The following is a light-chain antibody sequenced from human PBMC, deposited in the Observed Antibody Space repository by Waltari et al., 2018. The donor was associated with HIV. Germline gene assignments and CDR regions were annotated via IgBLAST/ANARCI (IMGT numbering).Light chain of an antibody. CDR3: QQYGSSPYT. V-gene: IGKV3-20*01. CDR1: QRVSSNY. Sequence: EIVLTQSPGTLSLSPGERATLSCRASQRVSSNYLAWYQQKPGQAPRLLIYGASSRATGIPDRFSGSGSGTDFTLTSSRLEPEDFAVYYCQQYGSSPYTFGQGTKLEIK. J-gene: IGKJ2*01. CDR2: GAS.